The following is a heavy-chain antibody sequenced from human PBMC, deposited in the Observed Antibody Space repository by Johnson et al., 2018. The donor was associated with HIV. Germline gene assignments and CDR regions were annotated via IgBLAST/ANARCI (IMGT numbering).Heavy chain of an antibody. V-gene: IGHV3-33*01. CDR3: ARDKSGSYRGAFDV. J-gene: IGHJ3*01. CDR2: IRYDGSNK. Sequence: QMLLVESGGGVVQPGRSLRLSCAASGFTFSSYGMHWVRQAPGKGLEWVTFIRYDGSNKYYVDSLKGRFTISRDNAKNSLYLQMNTLRAEDTALYYCARDKSGSYRGAFDVWGQGTMVTVSS. CDR1: GFTFSSYG. D-gene: IGHD1-26*01.